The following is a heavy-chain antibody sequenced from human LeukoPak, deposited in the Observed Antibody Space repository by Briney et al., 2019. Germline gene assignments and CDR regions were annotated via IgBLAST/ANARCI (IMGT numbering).Heavy chain of an antibody. V-gene: IGHV3-74*01. CDR3: ARVGSSSVYYYYYYMDV. CDR1: GFTFSSYW. D-gene: IGHD6-13*01. Sequence: QPGGSLRLSCAASGFTFSSYWIHWVRQAPGKGLAWVLGINRDGSSTDYADSVKGRFTISRDNAKNALYLQMNSLRVEDTAVYYCARVGSSSVYYYYYYMDVWGKGTTVTVSS. J-gene: IGHJ6*03. CDR2: INRDGSST.